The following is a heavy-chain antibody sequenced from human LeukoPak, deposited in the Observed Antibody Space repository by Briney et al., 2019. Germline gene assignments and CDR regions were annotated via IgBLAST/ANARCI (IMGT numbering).Heavy chain of an antibody. CDR3: AKDPPSSSWGYYYYYMDV. CDR1: GFSFSIHG. CDR2: ISHDGTNK. J-gene: IGHJ6*03. Sequence: GGSLRLSCAASGFSFSIHGMYWVRQAPGKGLEWVALISHDGTNKYYADSVRGRFTISRDNSKNTLYLQMNSLRAEDTAVYYCAKDPPSSSWGYYYYYMDVWGKGTTVTVSS. V-gene: IGHV3-30*18. D-gene: IGHD6-13*01.